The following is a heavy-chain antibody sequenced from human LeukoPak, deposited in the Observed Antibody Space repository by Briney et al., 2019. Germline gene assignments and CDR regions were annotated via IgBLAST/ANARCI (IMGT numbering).Heavy chain of an antibody. J-gene: IGHJ4*02. Sequence: SETLSLTCTVSGGSISSSSYYWGWIGQPPGKGLEWIGSIYYSGSTYYNPSLKSRVTISVDTSKNQFSLKLSSVTAADTAVYYCARQTYYYDSSGYYFSEYYFDYWGQGTLVTVSS. D-gene: IGHD3-22*01. CDR2: IYYSGST. CDR3: ARQTYYYDSSGYYFSEYYFDY. CDR1: GGSISSSSYY. V-gene: IGHV4-39*01.